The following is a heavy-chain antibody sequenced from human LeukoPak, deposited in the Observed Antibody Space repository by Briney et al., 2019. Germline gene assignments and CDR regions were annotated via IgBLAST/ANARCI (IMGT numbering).Heavy chain of an antibody. CDR2: INSDGSST. Sequence: GGSLRLSCAASGFTFSSYWMHWVRQAPGKGLVWVSRINSDGSSTSYADSVKGRFTISRDNTKNTLYLQMNSLRAEDTAVYYCARSMVTIPIPGGYWGQGTLVTVSS. CDR1: GFTFSSYW. CDR3: ARSMVTIPIPGGY. V-gene: IGHV3-74*01. D-gene: IGHD2-2*02. J-gene: IGHJ4*02.